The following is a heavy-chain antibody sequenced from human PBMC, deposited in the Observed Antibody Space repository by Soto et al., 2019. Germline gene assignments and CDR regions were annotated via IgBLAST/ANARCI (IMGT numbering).Heavy chain of an antibody. J-gene: IGHJ6*02. V-gene: IGHV1-18*04. CDR3: PRDPPMFGSPRGRPLMVV. D-gene: IGHD3-3*02. CDR1: GYSFTSYG. Sequence: QIQLVQSGAEVKKPGASVKVSCKASGYSFTSYGISWVRQAPGQGLQWMGWISAYNGDTNYAQKFQGRVTMTTDTSTNKAYMELRSLTSADPPNYSGPRDPPMFGSPRGRPLMVVWGQGTRVTVPS. CDR2: ISAYNGDT.